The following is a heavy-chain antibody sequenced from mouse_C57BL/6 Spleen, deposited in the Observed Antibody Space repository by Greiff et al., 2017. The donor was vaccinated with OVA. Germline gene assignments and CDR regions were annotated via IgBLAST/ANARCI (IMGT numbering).Heavy chain of an antibody. V-gene: IGHV1-22*01. J-gene: IGHJ2*01. CDR1: GYTFTDYN. D-gene: IGHD1-1*01. CDR3: ARSGITTVVEGGFDY. CDR2: INPNNGGT. Sequence: VQLQQSGPELVKPGASVKMSCKASGYTFTDYNMHWVKQSHGKSLEWLGYINPNNGGTSYNQKFKGKATLTVNKSSSTAYMELRSLTSEDSAVYYCARSGITTVVEGGFDYWGQGTTLTVSS.